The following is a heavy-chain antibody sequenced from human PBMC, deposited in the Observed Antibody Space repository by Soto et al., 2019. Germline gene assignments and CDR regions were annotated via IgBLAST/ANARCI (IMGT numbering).Heavy chain of an antibody. Sequence: PGGSLRLSCAASGFTFSSYGMHWVRQAPGKGLEWVAVISYDGSNKYYADSVKGRFTISRDNSKNTLYLQMNSLRAEDTAVYYCAKVSLWFGEHNYYYYGMDVWGQGTTVTVSS. V-gene: IGHV3-30*18. CDR2: ISYDGSNK. J-gene: IGHJ6*02. CDR3: AKVSLWFGEHNYYYYGMDV. D-gene: IGHD3-10*01. CDR1: GFTFSSYG.